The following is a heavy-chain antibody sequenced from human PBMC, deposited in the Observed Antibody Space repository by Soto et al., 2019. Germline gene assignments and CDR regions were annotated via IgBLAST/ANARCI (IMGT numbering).Heavy chain of an antibody. V-gene: IGHV1-8*01. Sequence: ASVKVSCKASGYTFTSYDINWVRQATGQGLEWMGWMNPNSGNTGYAQKFQGRVTMTRNTSISTAYMELSSLRSEDTAVYYCARGGVYDFWSGYYPYVVSGWFDPWGQGTLVTVSS. D-gene: IGHD3-3*01. CDR2: MNPNSGNT. CDR1: GYTFTSYD. CDR3: ARGGVYDFWSGYYPYVVSGWFDP. J-gene: IGHJ5*02.